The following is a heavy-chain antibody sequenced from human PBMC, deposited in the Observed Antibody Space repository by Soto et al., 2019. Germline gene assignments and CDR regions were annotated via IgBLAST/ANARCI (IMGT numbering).Heavy chain of an antibody. CDR3: ARDLKASRAFDP. Sequence: GASVKVSCKASGGTFSSYAISWVRQAPGQGLEWMGGIIPIFGTANYAQKFQGRVTITADKSTSTAYMELSSLRSEDTAVYYCARDLKASRAFDPWGQGTLVTVSS. CDR2: IIPIFGTA. CDR1: GGTFSSYA. J-gene: IGHJ5*02. V-gene: IGHV1-69*06.